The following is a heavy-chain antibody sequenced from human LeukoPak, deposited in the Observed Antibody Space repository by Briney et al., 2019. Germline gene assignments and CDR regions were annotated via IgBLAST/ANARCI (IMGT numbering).Heavy chain of an antibody. D-gene: IGHD6-13*01. Sequence: EASVKVSCKTSGYTFTSYGISWVRQAPGQGLEWMGWISTHNGDTKYAQKFQGRATMTTDTTTSTVSVELRSLRFDDTAVYYCARSHSSSWYVFEYWGQGTLVTVSS. J-gene: IGHJ4*02. CDR2: ISTHNGDT. CDR1: GYTFTSYG. CDR3: ARSHSSSWYVFEY. V-gene: IGHV1-18*01.